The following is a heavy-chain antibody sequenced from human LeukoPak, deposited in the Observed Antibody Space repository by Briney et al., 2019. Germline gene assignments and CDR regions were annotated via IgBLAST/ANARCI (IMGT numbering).Heavy chain of an antibody. Sequence: GASVKVSCKASGYTFTSYYMHWVRQAPGQGLEWMGIINPSGGSTSYAQKFRGRVTMTRNTSITTAYMELSSLRSDDTAIYYCARKFLGSRGYYFDYWGQGTLVIVSS. CDR2: INPSGGST. D-gene: IGHD3-10*01. CDR3: ARKFLGSRGYYFDY. CDR1: GYTFTSYY. J-gene: IGHJ4*02. V-gene: IGHV1-46*01.